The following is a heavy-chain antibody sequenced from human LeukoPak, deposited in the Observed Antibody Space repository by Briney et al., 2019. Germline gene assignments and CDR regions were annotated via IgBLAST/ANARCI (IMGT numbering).Heavy chain of an antibody. V-gene: IGHV4-38-2*02. Sequence: SETLSLTCTVSGYSISSGYFWGWIRQPPGKGLEWIGVYHIGTTDNNPSLKSRVTISVDTSKNHFSLKLSSVTAADTAVYYCAANSADYNTLGSSYKVWGQGTLVTVSS. D-gene: IGHD3-10*01. CDR2: VYHIGTT. J-gene: IGHJ4*02. CDR1: GYSISSGYF. CDR3: AANSADYNTLGSSYKV.